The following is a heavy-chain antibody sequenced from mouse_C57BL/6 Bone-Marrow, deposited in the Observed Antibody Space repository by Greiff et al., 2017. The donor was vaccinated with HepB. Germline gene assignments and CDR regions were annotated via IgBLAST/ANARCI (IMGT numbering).Heavy chain of an antibody. D-gene: IGHD1-1*01. V-gene: IGHV2-5*01. J-gene: IGHJ1*03. Sequence: QVQLKESGPGLVQPSQSLSITCTASGFSLTSYGVHWVRQSPGKGLEWLGVIWSGGSTDYNAAFMSRLSITKDNPKSQVFFKMNSLQADDTAIYYCAKNPLRPLRVWYFDGWGTGTTVTVSS. CDR1: GFSLTSYG. CDR2: IWSGGST. CDR3: AKNPLRPLRVWYFDG.